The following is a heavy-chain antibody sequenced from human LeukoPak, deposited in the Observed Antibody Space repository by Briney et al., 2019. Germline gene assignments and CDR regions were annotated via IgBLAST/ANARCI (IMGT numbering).Heavy chain of an antibody. Sequence: GGSLRLSCAASGFTFSSYWMSWVRQAPGKGLEWVANIKQDGSEKYYVDSVKGRFTISRDNAKNSLYLQMNSLRAEDTAVYYCAREGGVTTFSYYYYMDVWGKGTTVTISS. CDR3: AREGGVTTFSYYYYMDV. V-gene: IGHV3-7*01. CDR1: GFTFSSYW. J-gene: IGHJ6*03. CDR2: IKQDGSEK. D-gene: IGHD4-17*01.